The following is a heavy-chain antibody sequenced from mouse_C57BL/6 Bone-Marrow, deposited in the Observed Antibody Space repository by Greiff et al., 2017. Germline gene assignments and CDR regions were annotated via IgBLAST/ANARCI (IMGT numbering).Heavy chain of an antibody. CDR2: IDPEIGDT. Sequence: EVQLQQSGAELVRPGASVKLSCTASGFNFKDDYIHWVKQRPEQGLEWIGWIDPEIGDTEYASKFQGKATITSDTSSNTAYLQLSSLTSEDTAVYYCSSLDGDYFDFWGQGPPLTVAS. D-gene: IGHD1-1*02. V-gene: IGHV14-4*01. CDR3: SSLDGDYFDF. J-gene: IGHJ2*01. CDR1: GFNFKDDY.